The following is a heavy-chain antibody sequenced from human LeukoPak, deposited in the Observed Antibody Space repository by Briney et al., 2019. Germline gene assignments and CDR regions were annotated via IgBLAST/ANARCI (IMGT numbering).Heavy chain of an antibody. CDR1: GFTFSSYS. CDR2: ISSSSSYI. CDR3: ARGFLERGNWFDP. D-gene: IGHD3-3*01. Sequence: GGSLRLSCAASGFTFSSYSMIWVRQAPGKGLEWVSSISSSSSYIYYADSVKGRFTISRDNAKNSLYLQMNSLRAEDTAVYYCARGFLERGNWFDPWGQGTLVTVSS. J-gene: IGHJ5*02. V-gene: IGHV3-21*01.